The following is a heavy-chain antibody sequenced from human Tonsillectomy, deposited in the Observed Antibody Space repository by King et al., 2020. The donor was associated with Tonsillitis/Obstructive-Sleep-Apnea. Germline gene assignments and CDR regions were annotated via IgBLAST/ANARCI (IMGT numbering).Heavy chain of an antibody. CDR1: GYSFANSA. CDR3: ARGGEVYYLDV. Sequence: QLVQSGAEVKTPGASVKVSCKASGYSFANSAMHWVRQAPGQRPEWMGWVNGGNGHTRYSEKFQGRVTLTSDTSASTAYMELSSLRSEDSAVYYCARGGEVYYLDVWGKGTTVTVSS. V-gene: IGHV1-3*01. CDR2: VNGGNGHT. J-gene: IGHJ6*03.